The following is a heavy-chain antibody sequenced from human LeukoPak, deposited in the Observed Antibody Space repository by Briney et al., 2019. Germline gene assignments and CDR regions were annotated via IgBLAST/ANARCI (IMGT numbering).Heavy chain of an antibody. CDR1: GHNFPIYW. J-gene: IGHJ4*02. V-gene: IGHV5-51*01. D-gene: IGHD6-19*01. CDR2: IYPGDSET. Sequence: GESLKISCKASGHNFPIYWIGWVRQMPGKGLEWMGIIYPGDSETRYSPSFQGHVTTSADKSTGTAYLQWSILKASDAAMYYCATRRVAGIAVVPDSWGQGTLVTVSS. CDR3: ATRRVAGIAVVPDS.